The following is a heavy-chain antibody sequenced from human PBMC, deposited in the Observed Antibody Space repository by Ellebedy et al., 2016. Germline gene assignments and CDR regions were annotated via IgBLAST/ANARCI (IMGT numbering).Heavy chain of an antibody. CDR3: ARDPNGSAFDI. Sequence: GSLRLXXVVSGGSISSSNWWSWVRQSPGKGLEWIGEIYHSGSTNYNPSLKSRVTISVDKSKNQFSLKLSSVTAADTAVYYCARDPNGSAFDIWGQGTVVTVSS. CDR1: GGSISSSNW. J-gene: IGHJ3*02. D-gene: IGHD2-2*03. CDR2: IYHSGST. V-gene: IGHV4-4*02.